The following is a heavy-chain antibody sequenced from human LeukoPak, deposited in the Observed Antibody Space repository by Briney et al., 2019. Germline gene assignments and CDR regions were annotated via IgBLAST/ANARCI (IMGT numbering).Heavy chain of an antibody. D-gene: IGHD2-2*01. V-gene: IGHV3-30-3*01. CDR3: ARDFTRYCSSTSCSEYYYGMDV. J-gene: IGHJ6*02. Sequence: PGGSLRLSCSASGFTFSSYAMHWVRQAPGKGLEWVAVISYDGSNKYYADSVKGRFTISRDNSKNTLYLQMNSLRAEDTAVYYCARDFTRYCSSTSCSEYYYGMDVWGQGTTVTVSS. CDR2: ISYDGSNK. CDR1: GFTFSSYA.